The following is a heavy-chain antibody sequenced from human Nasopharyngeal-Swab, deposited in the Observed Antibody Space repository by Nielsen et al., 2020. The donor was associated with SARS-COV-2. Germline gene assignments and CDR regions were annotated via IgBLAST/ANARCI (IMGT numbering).Heavy chain of an antibody. CDR1: GFTFSSYG. D-gene: IGHD6-19*01. V-gene: IGHV3-30*02. Sequence: GESLKISCAASGFTFSSYGMHWVRQAPGKGLEWVASIWYDGSDKYYADSVKGQFTISRDNAKNTLYLQMNSLRSEDTAVYKCAKDGIEEGGLSAGYGLDVWGQGTTVTVSS. CDR2: IWYDGSDK. CDR3: AKDGIEEGGLSAGYGLDV. J-gene: IGHJ6*02.